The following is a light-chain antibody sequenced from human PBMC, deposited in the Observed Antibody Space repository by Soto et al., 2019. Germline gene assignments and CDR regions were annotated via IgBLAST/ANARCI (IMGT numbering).Light chain of an antibody. Sequence: DIQMTQSPSTLSASVGDRVTITCRASQSISSWLAWYQQKPGKAPNLLIYDAATLERGVPSRFSASGSGRAFPLPIRPLQPDDFANSYCHQYNSYRAFGQGTKVDSK. CDR2: DAA. J-gene: IGKJ1*01. CDR1: QSISSW. CDR3: HQYNSYRA. V-gene: IGKV1-5*01.